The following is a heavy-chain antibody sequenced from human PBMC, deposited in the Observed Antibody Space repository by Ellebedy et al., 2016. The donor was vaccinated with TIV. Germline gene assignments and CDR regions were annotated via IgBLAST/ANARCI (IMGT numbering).Heavy chain of an antibody. CDR3: ARGGGYYFDY. D-gene: IGHD2-15*01. CDR1: GGSVSSENW. J-gene: IGHJ4*02. CDR2: TYHSGFT. Sequence: MPSETLSLTCDVSGGSVSSENWWNWVRQSPGKGLAWIGETYHSGFTNYNPSLKSRVTISLDKSNNQLSLRQSSVTAADTAVYYCARGGGYYFDYWGQGTLVAVSS. V-gene: IGHV4-4*02.